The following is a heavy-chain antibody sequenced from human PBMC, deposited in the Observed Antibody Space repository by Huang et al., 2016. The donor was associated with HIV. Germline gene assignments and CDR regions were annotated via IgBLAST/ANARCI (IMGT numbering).Heavy chain of an antibody. CDR2: IYYKGST. CDR1: GGSIRSSDYH. CDR3: ARHREGPVAYYSGWGSHLNYMDV. Sequence: QLLLQESGPGLVKPSEALALTCAVSGGSIRSSDYHWGWFRQPPGKGLEWIGSIYYKGSTHYSPSLKGRVTIAVDTSKYLFFLNLTSMTAADTAVYYWARHREGPVAYYSGWGSHLNYMDVWGRGRTVVVSS. V-gene: IGHV4-39*01. D-gene: IGHD3-10*01. J-gene: IGHJ6*03.